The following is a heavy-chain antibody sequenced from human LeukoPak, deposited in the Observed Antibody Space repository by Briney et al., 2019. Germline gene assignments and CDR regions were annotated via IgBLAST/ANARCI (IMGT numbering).Heavy chain of an antibody. CDR2: IGSAGT. V-gene: IGHV3-23*01. J-gene: IGHJ4*02. Sequence: GGSLRLSCAASGFTFSSSWILWVRQAPGKGLEWVSGIGSAGTYYADSVKGRFTISRDNSKNTLYLQMNSLRAEDTAVYYCAKNLDASGSYFPDEWGQGTLVTVSS. D-gene: IGHD3-10*01. CDR1: GFTFSSSW. CDR3: AKNLDASGSYFPDE.